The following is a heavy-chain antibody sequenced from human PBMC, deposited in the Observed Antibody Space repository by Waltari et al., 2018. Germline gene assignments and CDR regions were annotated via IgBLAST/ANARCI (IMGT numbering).Heavy chain of an antibody. D-gene: IGHD6-19*01. Sequence: QVQLVQSGAEVKKPGASVKVSCKVAGYTLTEFSMHWVRQAPGKGLEWMGWMNTPIGNSAFAEKFQGRVTMTRDTSINTAYMELSGLRSEDTAVYYCAREFRSAAGHLNGMDIWGQGTAVTVSS. CDR1: GYTLTEFS. CDR3: AREFRSAAGHLNGMDI. J-gene: IGHJ6*02. CDR2: MNTPIGNS. V-gene: IGHV1-24*01.